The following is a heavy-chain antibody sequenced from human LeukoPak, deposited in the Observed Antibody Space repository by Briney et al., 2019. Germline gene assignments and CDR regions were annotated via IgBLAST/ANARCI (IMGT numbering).Heavy chain of an antibody. CDR2: INWNGGST. D-gene: IGHD3-3*01. CDR1: GFTFSSYS. J-gene: IGHJ5*02. CDR3: ARGQHYDFWSGYDAGWFDP. V-gene: IGHV3-20*04. Sequence: GGSLRLSCAASGFTFSSYSMNWVRQTPGKGLEWVSGINWNGGSTGYADSVKGRFTISRDNAKNSLFLQMNSLRAEDTALYYCARGQHYDFWSGYDAGWFDPWGQGTLVTVSS.